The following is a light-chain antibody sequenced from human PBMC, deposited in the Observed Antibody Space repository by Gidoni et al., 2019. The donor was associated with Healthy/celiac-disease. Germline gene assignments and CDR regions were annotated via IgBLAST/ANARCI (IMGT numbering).Light chain of an antibody. CDR1: ALPKQY. CDR2: KDS. CDR3: QSADSSGTYNYV. Sequence: SYELTQPPSVSVPPGQTARITCSGDALPKQYAYWYQQKPGQAPVLVIYKDSERPAGIPERFSGSSSGTTITLTISGVQAEDEADYYCQSADSSGTYNYVFGTGTKVTVL. V-gene: IGLV3-25*03. J-gene: IGLJ1*01.